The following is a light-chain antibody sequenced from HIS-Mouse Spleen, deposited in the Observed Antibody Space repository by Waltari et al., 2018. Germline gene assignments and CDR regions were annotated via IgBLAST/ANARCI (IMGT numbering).Light chain of an antibody. CDR1: QSLLHSNGYNY. CDR3: MQALQTSIT. J-gene: IGKJ5*01. Sequence: DIVMTQSPLSLPVTPGEPASISCRSSQSLLHSNGYNYLDWYLQKPGQSPQLLIYLGCNRASGVPDRFSSSGSGTDFTLKISRVEAEDVGVYYCMQALQTSITFGQGTRLEIK. CDR2: LGC. V-gene: IGKV2-28*01.